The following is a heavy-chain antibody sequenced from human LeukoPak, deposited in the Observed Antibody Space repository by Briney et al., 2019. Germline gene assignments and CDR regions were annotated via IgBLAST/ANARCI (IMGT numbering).Heavy chain of an antibody. CDR1: GVSISTYY. Sequence: SETLSLTCTVSGVSISTYYWTWIRQPPGKGLEWIGNINYSGNTKYNPSLKSRATISVDTSKNHFSLKLSSVTAADTAVYYCARWYYDSSGYRYFDYWGQGTLVIVSS. D-gene: IGHD3-22*01. CDR3: ARWYYDSSGYRYFDY. V-gene: IGHV4-59*12. CDR2: INYSGNT. J-gene: IGHJ4*02.